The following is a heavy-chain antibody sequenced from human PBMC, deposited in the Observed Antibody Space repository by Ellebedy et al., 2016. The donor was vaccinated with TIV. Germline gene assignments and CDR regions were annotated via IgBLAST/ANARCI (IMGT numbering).Heavy chain of an antibody. V-gene: IGHV3-48*02. D-gene: IGHD5-12*01. Sequence: GESLKISXAASGFTFSSYSMNWVRQAPGKGLEWASYISGSSSTIYYADSVKGRFTISRDNAKNSLFLQMSRLTDEDTAVYYCARVGGGATAHMDVWGKGTTVTVSS. CDR2: ISGSSSTI. J-gene: IGHJ6*03. CDR1: GFTFSSYS. CDR3: ARVGGGATAHMDV.